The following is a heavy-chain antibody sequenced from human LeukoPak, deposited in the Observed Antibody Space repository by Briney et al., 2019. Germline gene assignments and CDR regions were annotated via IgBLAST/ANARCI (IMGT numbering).Heavy chain of an antibody. V-gene: IGHV3-23*01. Sequence: GGSLRLSCAASGFTFSSYAMSWVRQAPGKGLEWVSAISGSGGSTYYADSVKGRFTISRDNSKNTLYLQMNSLRAEDTAVYYCAKRPRGYYVWGSYRYNYFDYWVQGTLVTVSS. D-gene: IGHD3-16*02. CDR2: ISGSGGST. CDR1: GFTFSSYA. CDR3: AKRPRGYYVWGSYRYNYFDY. J-gene: IGHJ4*02.